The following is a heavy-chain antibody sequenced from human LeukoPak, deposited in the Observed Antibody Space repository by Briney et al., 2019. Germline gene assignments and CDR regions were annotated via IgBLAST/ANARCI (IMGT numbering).Heavy chain of an antibody. CDR2: MNPNSGNT. D-gene: IGHD3-10*01. CDR3: ARRYYGSGSYLYYYYYYMDV. Sequence: ASVKVSCKASGYTFTSYDINWVRQATGQGLEWMGWMNPNSGNTGYAQKFQGRVTITRNTSISTAYMELSSLRSEDTAVYYCARRYYGSGSYLYYYYYYMDVWGKGTTVTVSS. J-gene: IGHJ6*03. V-gene: IGHV1-8*03. CDR1: GYTFTSYD.